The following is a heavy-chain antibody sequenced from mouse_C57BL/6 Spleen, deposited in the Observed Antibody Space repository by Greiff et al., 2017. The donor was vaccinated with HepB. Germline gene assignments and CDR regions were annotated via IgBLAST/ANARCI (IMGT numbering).Heavy chain of an antibody. CDR3: TITFMDY. CDR1: GFNIKDDY. J-gene: IGHJ4*01. CDR2: IDPENGDT. V-gene: IGHV14-4*01. Sequence: VQLKQSGAELVRPGASVKLSCTASGFNIKDDYMHWVKQRPEQGLEWIGWIDPENGDTEYASKFQGKATITADTSSNTAYLQLSSLTSEDTAVYYCTITFMDYWGQGTSVTVSS.